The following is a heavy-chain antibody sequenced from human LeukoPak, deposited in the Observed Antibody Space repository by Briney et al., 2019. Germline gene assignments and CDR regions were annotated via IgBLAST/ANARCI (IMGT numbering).Heavy chain of an antibody. CDR1: GGSFSGYY. CDR3: ARLLGYCSGGSCYSHYYYYYYMDV. D-gene: IGHD2-15*01. CDR2: INHSGST. Sequence: PSETLSLTCAVYGGSFSGYYWSWIRQPPGKGLEWIGEINHSGSTNYNPSLKSRVTISVDTSKNQFSLKLSSVTAADTAVYYCARLLGYCSGGSCYSHYYYYYYMDVWGKGTTVTISS. J-gene: IGHJ6*03. V-gene: IGHV4-34*01.